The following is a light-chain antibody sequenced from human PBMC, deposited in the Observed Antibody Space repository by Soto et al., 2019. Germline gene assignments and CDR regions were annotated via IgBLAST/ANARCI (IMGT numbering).Light chain of an antibody. CDR3: CSYASSTSYV. CDR1: SGVVGGYNF. J-gene: IGLJ1*01. V-gene: IGLV2-14*01. CDR2: DVT. Sequence: QSVLTQPASVSGSPGQSITISCTGTSGVVGGYNFVSWYQQYPGKAPKLMIHDVTARPSGVSIRFSGSKSGTTASLTISGLQPDDEADYYCCSYASSTSYVFGTGTKVTVL.